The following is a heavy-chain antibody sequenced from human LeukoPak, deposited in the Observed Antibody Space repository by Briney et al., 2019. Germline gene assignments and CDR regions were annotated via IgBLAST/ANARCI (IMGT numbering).Heavy chain of an antibody. J-gene: IGHJ5*02. CDR3: ARERSNTQAMAMGASWLDP. CDR2: IDPGSHRT. Sequence: ASVKLSCKASGYTFITYYMQWLRQAPGQGLEWMGVIDPGSHRTSYAQEFQGRVSMTRDTSTSTVYMELSSLRSEDTAVYYCARERSNTQAMAMGASWLDPWGQGILVTVSS. D-gene: IGHD5-18*01. CDR1: GYTFITYY. V-gene: IGHV1-46*01.